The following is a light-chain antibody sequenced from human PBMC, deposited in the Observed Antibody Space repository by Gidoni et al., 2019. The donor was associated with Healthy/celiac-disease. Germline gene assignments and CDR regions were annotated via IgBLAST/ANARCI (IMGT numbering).Light chain of an antibody. CDR2: AAS. V-gene: IGKV1-39*01. CDR1: QSISSY. Sequence: DIQMTQSPSSLSASVGDRVTITCRASQSISSYFNGYQQKPGKAPKLLIYAASSLQSGVPSRFSCRGSGPDFPLTISRLQPEDFATYYCQQSYSTRWTFGQGTQVDIK. CDR3: QQSYSTRWT. J-gene: IGKJ1*01.